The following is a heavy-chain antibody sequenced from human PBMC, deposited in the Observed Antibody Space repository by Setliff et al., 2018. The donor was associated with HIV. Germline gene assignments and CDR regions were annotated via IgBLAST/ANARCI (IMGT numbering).Heavy chain of an antibody. V-gene: IGHV1-2*02. D-gene: IGHD1-1*01. Sequence: GASVKVSCKASGYTFTDYFIHWVRQAPGQGLEWMGWISPHNGDRKIPQRFRGGVTMTRDTSISTVYMELSGLTSDDTAIYFCARQLSNSLDHWGQGTPVTVSS. CDR3: ARQLSNSLDH. CDR2: ISPHNGDR. CDR1: GYTFTDYF. J-gene: IGHJ4*02.